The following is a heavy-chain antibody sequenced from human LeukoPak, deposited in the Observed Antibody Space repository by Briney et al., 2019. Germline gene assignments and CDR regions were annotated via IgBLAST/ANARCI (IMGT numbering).Heavy chain of an antibody. J-gene: IGHJ6*03. D-gene: IGHD6-25*01. CDR1: GGSISSHY. V-gene: IGHV4-59*11. Sequence: SETLSLTCVVSGGSISSHYWSWIRQPPGKGLEWIGYIYFSGYTIYNPSLKSRVTISVDTFNVHFSLRLTSVTAANTAVYYCARSERRAQKDTSYNHYYYMDVWGRGTTVTVSS. CDR3: ARSERRAQKDTSYNHYYYMDV. CDR2: IYFSGYT.